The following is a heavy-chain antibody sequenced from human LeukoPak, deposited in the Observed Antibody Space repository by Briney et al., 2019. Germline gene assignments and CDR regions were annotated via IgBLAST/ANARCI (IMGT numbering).Heavy chain of an antibody. CDR1: GFTFSNDW. J-gene: IGHJ4*02. Sequence: GGSLRLSCAVSGFTFSNDWMHWLRQAPGKGLLWVSRISGDGTNTNYADSVKGRFTITRDNAKNTLYLQMDSLRAEDTAVYYCAGTWAFDYWGQGTLVTVSS. D-gene: IGHD1-26*01. V-gene: IGHV3-74*01. CDR3: AGTWAFDY. CDR2: ISGDGTNT.